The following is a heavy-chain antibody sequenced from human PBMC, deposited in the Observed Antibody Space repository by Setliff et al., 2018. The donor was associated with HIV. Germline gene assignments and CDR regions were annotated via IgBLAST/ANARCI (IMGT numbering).Heavy chain of an antibody. D-gene: IGHD1-1*01. CDR3: ATRGRDLGFDY. V-gene: IGHV1-46*01. J-gene: IGHJ4*02. CDR2: INPSGGST. Sequence: ASVKVSCKASGYTFTSYYIHCVRQAPGQGPEWMGIINPSGGSTSYAQRFQGRLTITADEYTGTAYMELSSLRSEDTAVYYCATRGRDLGFDYWGQGTLVTVSS. CDR1: GYTFTSYY.